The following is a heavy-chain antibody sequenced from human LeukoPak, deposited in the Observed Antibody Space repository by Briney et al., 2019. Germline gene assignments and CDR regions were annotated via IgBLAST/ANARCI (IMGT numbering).Heavy chain of an antibody. CDR2: IKSKTDGGTT. J-gene: IGHJ4*02. CDR1: GFTFSNAW. CDR3: TTGGSSLAGDYVWGSYRYGGGDYFDY. Sequence: GGSLRLSCAASGFTFSNAWMSWVRQAPGKGLEWVGRIKSKTDGGTTDYAAPVKGRFTTSRDDSKNTLYLQMNSLRTEDTAVYYCTTGGSSLAGDYVWGSYRYGGGDYFDYWGQGTLVTVSS. D-gene: IGHD3-16*02. V-gene: IGHV3-15*01.